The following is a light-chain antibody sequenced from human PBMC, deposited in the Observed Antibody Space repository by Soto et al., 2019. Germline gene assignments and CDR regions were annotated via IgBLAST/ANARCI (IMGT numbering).Light chain of an antibody. CDR2: WAS. CDR1: QSVLHSSNNKNY. Sequence: DIVMTQSPDSLAVSLGERAAINCKSSQSVLHSSNNKNYLAWYQQKPRQPPKLLIYWASTRESGVPDRFSGSGSGTDFTLTISSLQAEDXXVXXXXQYYSSWTFGQGTKVEIK. J-gene: IGKJ1*01. CDR3: XQYYSSWT. V-gene: IGKV4-1*01.